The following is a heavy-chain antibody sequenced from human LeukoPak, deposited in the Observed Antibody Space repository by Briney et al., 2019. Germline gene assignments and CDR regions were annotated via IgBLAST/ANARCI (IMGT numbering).Heavy chain of an antibody. J-gene: IGHJ4*02. Sequence: SQTLSLTCAISGGSVSSNSAAWNWIWQSPSRGLEWLGRTYYRSRWYNDYAVSVKSRITINPDTSKNQFSLQLNSVTPEDTAVYYCARVVGATGVDYWGQGTLVTVSS. CDR2: TYYRSRWYN. D-gene: IGHD1-26*01. CDR3: ARVVGATGVDY. V-gene: IGHV6-1*01. CDR1: GGSVSSNSAA.